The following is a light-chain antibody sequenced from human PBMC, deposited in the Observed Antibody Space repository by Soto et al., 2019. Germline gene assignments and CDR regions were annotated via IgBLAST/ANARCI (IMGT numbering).Light chain of an antibody. CDR2: EVS. CDR3: SSYTSSYV. J-gene: IGLJ1*01. CDR1: SSDVGGYNY. V-gene: IGLV2-8*01. Sequence: QSALTQPPSASGSPGQSVTISCTGTSSDVGGYNYVSWYQQHPGKAPKLMIYEVSKRPSGVPDRFSGSKSGNTASLTVSGLQAEDEADYYCSSYTSSYVFGTGTKVTVL.